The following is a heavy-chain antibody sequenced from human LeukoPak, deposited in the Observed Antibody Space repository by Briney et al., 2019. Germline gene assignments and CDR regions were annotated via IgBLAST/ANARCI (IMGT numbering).Heavy chain of an antibody. Sequence: SETLSLTCTVSGVSISSYYWSWIRQPAGKGLEWIGRFYTSGSTNYNPSLKSRATMSVDTSKNQFSLKLKSVTAADTAVYYCARDRTVVGTYYYYGMDVWGQGTTVTVSS. CDR3: ARDRTVVGTYYYYGMDV. CDR1: GVSISSYY. D-gene: IGHD4-23*01. J-gene: IGHJ6*02. CDR2: FYTSGST. V-gene: IGHV4-4*07.